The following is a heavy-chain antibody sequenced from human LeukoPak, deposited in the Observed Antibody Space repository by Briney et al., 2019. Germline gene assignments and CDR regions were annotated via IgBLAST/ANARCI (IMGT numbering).Heavy chain of an antibody. J-gene: IGHJ3*02. D-gene: IGHD3-10*01. Sequence: GGSLRLSCAASGFTFSSYGMHWVRQAPGKGLEWVAVISYVETNKYYADSVKGRFTISRDNSKNTLYLHMNSLRAEDTAIYYCAKDQYHYGSNLDVFDIWGQGTMVTVSS. CDR2: ISYVETNK. CDR3: AKDQYHYGSNLDVFDI. V-gene: IGHV3-30*18. CDR1: GFTFSSYG.